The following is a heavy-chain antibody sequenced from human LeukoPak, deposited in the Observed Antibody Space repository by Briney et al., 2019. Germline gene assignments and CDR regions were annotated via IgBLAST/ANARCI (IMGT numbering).Heavy chain of an antibody. J-gene: IGHJ4*02. V-gene: IGHV1-18*01. CDR2: ISAYNGNT. Sequence: GVSVKVSCKASGYTFTSYGISWVRQAPGQGLEWMGWISAYNGNTNYAQKLQGRVTMTTDTSTSTAYMELRSLRSDDTAVYYCARDLIRSGYSIDPLEGWGQGTLVTVSS. CDR3: ARDLIRSGYSIDPLEG. CDR1: GYTFTSYG. D-gene: IGHD3-22*01.